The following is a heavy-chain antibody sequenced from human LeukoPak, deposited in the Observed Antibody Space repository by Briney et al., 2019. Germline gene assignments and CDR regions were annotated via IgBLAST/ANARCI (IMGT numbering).Heavy chain of an antibody. CDR2: ISAYNGNT. J-gene: IGHJ4*02. CDR1: GYTFTSYS. D-gene: IGHD3-22*01. Sequence: ASVKVSCKASGYTFTSYSINWVRQAPGQGLEWMGRISAYNGNTDYAQKFQGRVTVNTDTSTSTAYMELRSLRLDDTAVYYCARPAGRDYYDSSGYVLYWGQGTRVTVSS. CDR3: ARPAGRDYYDSSGYVLY. V-gene: IGHV1-18*01.